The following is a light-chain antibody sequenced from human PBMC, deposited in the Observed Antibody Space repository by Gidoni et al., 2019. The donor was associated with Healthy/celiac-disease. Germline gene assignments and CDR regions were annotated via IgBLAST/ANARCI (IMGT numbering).Light chain of an antibody. CDR2: GAS. CDR1: QSVSSN. V-gene: IGKV3-15*01. J-gene: IGKJ4*01. Sequence: EIVITHSPSTLSVSPGEITTLSCRASQSVSSNLVWYQQKPGQAPRLLIYGASTRATGMPARFSGSRSGTAFTLTISSLQSEDFAVYYCQHYNNWTPLTFGGGTKVEIK. CDR3: QHYNNWTPLT.